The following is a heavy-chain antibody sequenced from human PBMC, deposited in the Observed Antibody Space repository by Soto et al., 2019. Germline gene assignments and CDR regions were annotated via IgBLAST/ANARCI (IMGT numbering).Heavy chain of an antibody. D-gene: IGHD3-22*01. CDR2: IYYSGST. CDR1: GGSISSSSYY. J-gene: IGHJ4*02. CDR3: ARQLMDYYDSSGYYWDY. Sequence: SETLSLTCTVSGGSISSSSYYWVWIRQPPGMGLEWIGYIYYSGSTNYNPSLKSRVTISVDTSKNQFSLKLSSVTAADTAVYYCARQLMDYYDSSGYYWDYWGQGTLVTVSS. V-gene: IGHV4-61*05.